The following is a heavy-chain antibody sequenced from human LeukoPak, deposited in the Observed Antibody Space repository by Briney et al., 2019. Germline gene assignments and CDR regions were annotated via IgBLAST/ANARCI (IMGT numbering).Heavy chain of an antibody. CDR1: GFTFSSYA. Sequence: GGSLRLSCAASGFTFSSYAMHWVRQAPGKGLEWVAIISYDGSDKYYADSVKGLLTISRDNSKSTLYLQMISLRTEDTAVYYCARADGSVAGPPSGHWGQGTLVTVSS. V-gene: IGHV3-30-3*01. CDR3: ARADGSVAGPPSGH. CDR2: ISYDGSDK. D-gene: IGHD6-19*01. J-gene: IGHJ4*02.